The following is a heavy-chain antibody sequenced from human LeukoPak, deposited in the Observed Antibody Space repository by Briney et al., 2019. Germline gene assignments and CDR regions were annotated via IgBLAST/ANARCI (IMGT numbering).Heavy chain of an antibody. J-gene: IGHJ4*02. CDR2: IIPILGIA. V-gene: IGHV1-69*04. D-gene: IGHD3-10*01. CDR3: ARDPLNYYGSGSYYNSHQ. Sequence: SVKVSCKASGGTFSSYAISWVRQAPGQGLEWMGRIIPILGIANYAQKFQGRVTITADKSTSTAHMELSSLRSEDTAVYYCARDPLNYYGSGSYYNSHQWGQGTLVTVSS. CDR1: GGTFSSYA.